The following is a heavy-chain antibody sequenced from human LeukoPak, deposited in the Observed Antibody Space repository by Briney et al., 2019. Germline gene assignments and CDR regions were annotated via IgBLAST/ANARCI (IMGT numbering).Heavy chain of an antibody. CDR2: IIPIFGTA. CDR3: ARGQGIQPTDAFDI. J-gene: IGHJ3*02. D-gene: IGHD5-18*01. CDR1: GGTFSSYA. Sequence: SVKVSCKASGGTFSSYAISWVRQAPGQGLEWMGGIIPIFGTANYAQKFQGRVTITADESTSTAYMELSSLRSDDTAVYYCARGQGIQPTDAFDIWGQGTMVTVSS. V-gene: IGHV1-69*13.